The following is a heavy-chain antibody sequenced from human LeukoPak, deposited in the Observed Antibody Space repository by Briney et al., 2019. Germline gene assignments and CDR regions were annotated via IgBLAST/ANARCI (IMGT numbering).Heavy chain of an antibody. J-gene: IGHJ4*02. CDR3: AREVPLYGDYAVFDY. Sequence: SETLSLTCTVSGGSITYNQWTWIRQPAGKGLEWIGRVHTSGRTNYNPSLKSRGTISVDTSKKQLSLNLNSVTDADTAVYYCAREVPLYGDYAVFDYWGQGTPVTVSS. CDR2: VHTSGRT. V-gene: IGHV4-4*07. CDR1: GGSITYNQ. D-gene: IGHD4-17*01.